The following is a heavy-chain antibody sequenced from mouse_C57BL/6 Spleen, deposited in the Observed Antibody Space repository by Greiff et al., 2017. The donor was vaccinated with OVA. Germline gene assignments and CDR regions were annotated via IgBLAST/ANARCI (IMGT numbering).Heavy chain of an antibody. V-gene: IGHV5-2*01. CDR1: EYEFPSHD. CDR2: INSDGGST. CDR3: ARIYDGYYRYFDV. D-gene: IGHD2-3*01. J-gene: IGHJ1*03. Sequence: EVMLVESGGGLVQPGESLKLSCESNEYEFPSHDMSWVRKTPEKRLELVAAINSDGGSTYYPDTMERRFIISRDNTKKTLYLQMSSLRSEDTAVYYCARIYDGYYRYFDVWGTGTTVTVSS.